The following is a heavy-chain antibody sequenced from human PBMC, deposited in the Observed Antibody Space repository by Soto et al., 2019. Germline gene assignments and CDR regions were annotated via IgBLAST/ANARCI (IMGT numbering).Heavy chain of an antibody. J-gene: IGHJ6*02. CDR3: ARIQRRQLGDYYYYGMDV. CDR1: GFSLSNARMG. D-gene: IGHD6-13*01. V-gene: IGHV2-26*01. CDR2: IFSNDEK. Sequence: SGPTLVNPTETLTLTCTVSGFSLSNARMGVSWIRQPPGKALEWLAHIFSNDEKSYSTSLKSRLTISKDTSKSQVVLTMTNMDPVDTATYYCARIQRRQLGDYYYYGMDVWGQGTTVTVYS.